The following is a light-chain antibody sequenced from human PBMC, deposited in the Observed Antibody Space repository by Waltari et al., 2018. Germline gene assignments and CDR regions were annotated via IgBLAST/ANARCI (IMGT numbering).Light chain of an antibody. CDR3: SSYISSDTLEL. CDR1: RSDAGGYKY. J-gene: IGLJ2*01. Sequence: HSALTQPASVSGSPGQSLTISCTGNRSDAGGYKYLSWYQQHPGKAPQLMIYDVSNRPSGVSNRFSGSKSGNTASLTISVLQAEDEADYYCSSYISSDTLELFGGGTSLTVL. V-gene: IGLV2-14*03. CDR2: DVS.